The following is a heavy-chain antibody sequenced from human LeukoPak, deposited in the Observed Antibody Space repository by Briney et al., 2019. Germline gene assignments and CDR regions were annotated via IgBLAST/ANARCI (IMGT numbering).Heavy chain of an antibody. D-gene: IGHD1-1*01. Sequence: GASVTVSCTASGYTFTSYGISWVRQAPGQGLVWMGWISTYNGDTNYAQKLQGRVTMTTDTSTSTAYMALRSLRSDDTAVYYCARDHNWVVDYWGQGTLVTVSS. CDR2: ISTYNGDT. CDR3: ARDHNWVVDY. CDR1: GYTFTSYG. V-gene: IGHV1-18*01. J-gene: IGHJ4*02.